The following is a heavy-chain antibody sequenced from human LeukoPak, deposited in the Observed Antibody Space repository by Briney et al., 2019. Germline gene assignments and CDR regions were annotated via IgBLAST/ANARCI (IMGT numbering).Heavy chain of an antibody. CDR1: GGSISSYY. J-gene: IGHJ4*02. Sequence: SETLSLTCTVSGGSISSYYWSWIRQPPGKGLEWIGYIYYSGSTNYNPSLKSRVTISVDTSKNQFSLKLSSVTAADTAVHYCARGLWFGDLSHFDYWGQGTLVTVSS. D-gene: IGHD3-10*01. CDR3: ARGLWFGDLSHFDY. V-gene: IGHV4-59*01. CDR2: IYYSGST.